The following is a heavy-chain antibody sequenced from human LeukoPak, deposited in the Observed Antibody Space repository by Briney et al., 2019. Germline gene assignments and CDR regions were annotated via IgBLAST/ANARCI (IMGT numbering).Heavy chain of an antibody. D-gene: IGHD5-24*01. V-gene: IGHV1-46*01. CDR3: GSVYKHGMDV. CDR2: LNPSGGSS. J-gene: IGHJ6*02. Sequence: ASVKVSCKASGYTVTSYYMHWVRQAPGQGLEWMAILNPSGGSSNYAQKFQGRATLTRATSTGTVYMELSSLRSEDTAVYYCGSVYKHGMDVWGQGTTVIVSS. CDR1: GYTVTSYY.